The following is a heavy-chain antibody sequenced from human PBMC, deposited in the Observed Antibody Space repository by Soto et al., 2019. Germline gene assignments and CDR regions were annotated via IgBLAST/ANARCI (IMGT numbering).Heavy chain of an antibody. CDR2: IYHSGST. D-gene: IGHD5-18*01. Sequence: PSETLSLTCAVSGGSISSGGYSWSWIRQPPGKGLEWIGYIYHSGSTYYNPSLKSRVTISVDRSKNQFSLKLSSVTAADTAVYYCARDFGYRGGYNWFDPWGQGTLVTVPQ. CDR3: ARDFGYRGGYNWFDP. V-gene: IGHV4-30-2*01. CDR1: GGSISSGGYS. J-gene: IGHJ5*02.